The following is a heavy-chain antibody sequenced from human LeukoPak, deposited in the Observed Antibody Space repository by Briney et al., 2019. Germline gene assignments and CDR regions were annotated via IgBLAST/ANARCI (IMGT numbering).Heavy chain of an antibody. D-gene: IGHD3-22*01. V-gene: IGHV1-2*06. CDR1: GHTFTCYY. CDR3: ARPAYDSSGYSSDY. Sequence: GASVKVSCKASGHTFTCYYMHWVRQAPGQGLEWMGRINPNSGGTNYAQKFQGRVTMTRDTSISTAYMELSRLRSDDTAVYYCARPAYDSSGYSSDYWGQGTLVTVSS. CDR2: INPNSGGT. J-gene: IGHJ4*02.